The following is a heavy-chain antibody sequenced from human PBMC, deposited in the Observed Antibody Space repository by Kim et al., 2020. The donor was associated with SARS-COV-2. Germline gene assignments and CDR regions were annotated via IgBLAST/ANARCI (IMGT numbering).Heavy chain of an antibody. J-gene: IGHJ4*02. D-gene: IGHD3-22*01. Sequence: SLKSRVTISVDTSKNQFSLKLSSVTAADTAVYYCAIQGYYYDSSAQGDYWGQGTLVTVSS. CDR3: AIQGYYYDSSAQGDY. V-gene: IGHV4-39*01.